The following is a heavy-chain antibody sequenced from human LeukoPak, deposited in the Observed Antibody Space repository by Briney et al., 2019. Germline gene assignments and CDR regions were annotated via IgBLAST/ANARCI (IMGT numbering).Heavy chain of an antibody. V-gene: IGHV3-21*01. Sequence: SGGSLRLSCEVSGFTFSSYHMNWVRQAPGKGLEWVSSIGSSGSYIYYADSLTGRFTISRDNAKNSLYLQMNSLRAEDTAVYYCARVVGAHYYYYYYMDVWGKGTTVTVSS. CDR3: ARVVGAHYYYYYYMDV. J-gene: IGHJ6*03. D-gene: IGHD1-26*01. CDR1: GFTFSSYH. CDR2: IGSSGSYI.